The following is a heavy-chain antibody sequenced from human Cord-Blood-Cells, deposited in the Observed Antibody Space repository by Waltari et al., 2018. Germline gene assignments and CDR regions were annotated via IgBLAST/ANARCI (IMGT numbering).Heavy chain of an antibody. CDR1: GFTFSSYE. J-gene: IGHJ4*02. CDR2: ISSSGSTI. Sequence: EVPLVESGGGLVQPGGSLRLSCAASGFTFSSYEMNWVRKAPGKGREGVSYISSSGSTIYYADAVKGRFTISRDNAKNSLYLQMNSLRAEDTAVYYCTGAYRSSSDYWGQGTLVTVSS. CDR3: TGAYRSSSDY. D-gene: IGHD6-6*01. V-gene: IGHV3-48*03.